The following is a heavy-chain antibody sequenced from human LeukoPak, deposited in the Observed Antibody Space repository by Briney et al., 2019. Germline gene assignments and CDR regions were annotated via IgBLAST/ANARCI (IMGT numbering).Heavy chain of an antibody. J-gene: IGHJ4*02. D-gene: IGHD3-3*01. CDR1: GFTFSSSA. Sequence: GGSLRLSCAASGFTFSSSAMSWVRQAPGKGLEWVSAISNNGGYTYYADSVQGRFTISRDNSKSTLCLQMNSLRAEDTAVYYCATDRGWRTSGYYLYYFEYWDQGTLVTYSS. CDR2: ISNNGGYT. V-gene: IGHV3-23*01. CDR3: ATDRGWRTSGYYLYYFEY.